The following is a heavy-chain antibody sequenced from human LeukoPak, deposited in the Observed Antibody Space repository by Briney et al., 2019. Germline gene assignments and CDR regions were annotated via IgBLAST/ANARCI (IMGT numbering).Heavy chain of an antibody. Sequence: ASVKVSCKASGYTFTGYYMHWVRQAPGQGLEWMGWINPNSGGTNYAQKFQGRVTMTRDTSISTAYMEPSRLRSDDTAVYYCARAQPEGGGLRYWGQGTLVTVSS. CDR3: ARAQPEGGGLRY. J-gene: IGHJ4*02. CDR2: INPNSGGT. D-gene: IGHD2-15*01. CDR1: GYTFTGYY. V-gene: IGHV1-2*02.